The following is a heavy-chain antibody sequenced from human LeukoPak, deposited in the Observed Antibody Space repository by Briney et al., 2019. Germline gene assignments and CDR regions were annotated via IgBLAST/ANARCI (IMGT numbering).Heavy chain of an antibody. V-gene: IGHV3-9*01. Sequence: GGSLRLSCAASGFTFDDYAMHWVRQAPGKGLEWVSGISWNSGSIGCADSVKGRFTISRDNAKNSLYLQMNSLRAEDTALYYCAKDTGVGVRFLGFDYWGQGTLVTVSS. CDR1: GFTFDDYA. CDR2: ISWNSGSI. CDR3: AKDTGVGVRFLGFDY. D-gene: IGHD3-3*01. J-gene: IGHJ4*02.